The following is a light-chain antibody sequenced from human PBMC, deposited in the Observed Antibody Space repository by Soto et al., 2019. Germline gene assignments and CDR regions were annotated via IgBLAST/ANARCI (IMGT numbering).Light chain of an antibody. Sequence: QSVLTQPASVSGSPGQSITISCSGTSSDVGGYKYVSWYQQHPGKAPNLMIYEVSNRPSGVSDRFSGSKSGNTASLTISGLQAEDEADYYCCSYTSSTTYVFGTGTKLTVL. CDR2: EVS. V-gene: IGLV2-14*01. CDR1: SSDVGGYKY. J-gene: IGLJ1*01. CDR3: CSYTSSTTYV.